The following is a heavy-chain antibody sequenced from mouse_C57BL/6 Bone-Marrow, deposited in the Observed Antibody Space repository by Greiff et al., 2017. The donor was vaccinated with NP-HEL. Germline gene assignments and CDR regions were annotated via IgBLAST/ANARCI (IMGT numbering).Heavy chain of an antibody. CDR1: GFSLTSYA. J-gene: IGHJ4*01. D-gene: IGHD2-1*01. V-gene: IGHV2-9-1*01. CDR2: IWTGGGT. CDR3: ARNLKLYYPYAMDY. Sequence: VMLVESGPGLVAPSQSLSITCTVSGFSLTSYAISWVRQPPGKGLEWLGVIWTGGGTNYNSALKSRLSISKDNSKSQVFLKMNSLQTDDTARYYCARNLKLYYPYAMDYWGQGTSVTVSS.